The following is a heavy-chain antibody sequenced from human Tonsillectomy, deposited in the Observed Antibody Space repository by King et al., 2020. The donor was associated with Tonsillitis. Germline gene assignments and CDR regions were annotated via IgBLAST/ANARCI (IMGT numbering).Heavy chain of an antibody. V-gene: IGHV3-23*04. Sequence: DVQLVESGGGLVQPGGSLRLSCAASGFTFSNYAMNWVRQAPGKGLEWVSAISGSGAGTYYADSVKGRFTISRDNSKNTLYLQMNSLRAEDTAIYYCAKDTTAYPLIFDYWGQGTLVTVSS. CDR3: AKDTTAYPLIFDY. CDR2: ISGSGAGT. CDR1: GFTFSNYA. D-gene: IGHD2/OR15-2a*01. J-gene: IGHJ4*02.